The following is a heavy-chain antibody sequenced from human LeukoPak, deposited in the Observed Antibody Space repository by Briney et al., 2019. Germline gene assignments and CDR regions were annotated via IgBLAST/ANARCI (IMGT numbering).Heavy chain of an antibody. CDR2: IYYSGST. Sequence: SETLSLTCTVSGGSISSSSYYWGWIRQPPGKGLEWIGSIYYSGSTYYNPSLKSRVTISVDTSKNQFSLKLSSVTAADTAVYYCARQSITMVRGDRYYYYYYMDVWGKGTTVTISS. J-gene: IGHJ6*03. CDR1: GGSISSSSYY. CDR3: ARQSITMVRGDRYYYYYYMDV. D-gene: IGHD3-10*01. V-gene: IGHV4-39*01.